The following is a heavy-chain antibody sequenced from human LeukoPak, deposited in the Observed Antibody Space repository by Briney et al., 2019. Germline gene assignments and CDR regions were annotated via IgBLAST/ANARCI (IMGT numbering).Heavy chain of an antibody. CDR2: TYYRSKWYN. D-gene: IGHD1-1*01. Sequence: SQTLSLTCAISGDSVSTSSAAWNWIRQSPSRGLEWLGRTYYRSKWYNDYAVSVKSRITINPDTSKNQFSLQLNSVPPEDTAVYYCARSPKTGNAFDICGQGTMVTVSS. CDR1: GDSVSTSSAA. V-gene: IGHV6-1*01. J-gene: IGHJ3*02. CDR3: ARSPKTGNAFDI.